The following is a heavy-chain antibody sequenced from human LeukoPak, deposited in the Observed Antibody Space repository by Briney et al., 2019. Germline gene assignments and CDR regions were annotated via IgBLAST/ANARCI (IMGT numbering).Heavy chain of an antibody. V-gene: IGHV1-2*02. J-gene: IGHJ4*02. D-gene: IGHD3-22*01. CDR2: INPNSGGT. CDR3: ASGYYDSSGYSPFDY. Sequence: ASVKVSCKASGYTFTGYYMHWVRQAPGQGLEWVGWINPNSGGTNYAQKFQGRVTMTRDTSISTAYMELSRLRSDDTAVYYCASGYYDSSGYSPFDYWGQGTLVTVSS. CDR1: GYTFTGYY.